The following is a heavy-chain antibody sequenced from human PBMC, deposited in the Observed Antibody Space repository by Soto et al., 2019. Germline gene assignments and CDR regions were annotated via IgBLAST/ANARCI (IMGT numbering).Heavy chain of an antibody. V-gene: IGHV1-69*08. CDR1: GGTFSSYT. J-gene: IGHJ4*02. CDR3: AGDRVWGDGESPVRLGY. D-gene: IGHD3-10*01. Sequence: QVQLVQSGAEVKKPGSSVKVSCKASGGTFSSYTISWVRQAPGQGLEWMGRIIPILGIANYAQKFQGRVTMTAEKATSTADMELGSLRAEDTAVDYCAGDRVWGDGESPVRLGYGGQGTLVTVSS. CDR2: IIPILGIA.